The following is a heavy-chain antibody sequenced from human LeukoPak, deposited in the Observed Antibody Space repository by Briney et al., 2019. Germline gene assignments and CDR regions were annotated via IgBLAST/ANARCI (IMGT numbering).Heavy chain of an antibody. J-gene: IGHJ4*02. CDR2: IYHSGST. D-gene: IGHD3-22*01. Sequence: SETLSLTCIVSGYSINSGYHWGWIRQPPGKGLEWIGSIYHSGSTYYNPSPKSRVTISIDTSKNQFSLRLSSVTAADTAVYYCARHYLYDTSGDGTYYFDYWGQGTLVTVSS. V-gene: IGHV4-38-2*02. CDR3: ARHYLYDTSGDGTYYFDY. CDR1: GYSINSGYH.